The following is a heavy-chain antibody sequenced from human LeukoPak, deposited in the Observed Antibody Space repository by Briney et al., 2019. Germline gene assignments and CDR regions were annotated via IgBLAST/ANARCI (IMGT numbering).Heavy chain of an antibody. CDR1: GYTFTSYA. D-gene: IGHD3-22*01. J-gene: IGHJ3*02. Sequence: GASVKVSCKASGYTFTSYAMHWVRQAPGQRLEWMGWINAGDGNTKYSQKFQGRVTITRDTSASTAYMELSSLRSEDTAVYYCASSGGGRYYDSSGYRGAFDIWGQGTMVTVSS. CDR2: INAGDGNT. V-gene: IGHV1-3*01. CDR3: ASSGGGRYYDSSGYRGAFDI.